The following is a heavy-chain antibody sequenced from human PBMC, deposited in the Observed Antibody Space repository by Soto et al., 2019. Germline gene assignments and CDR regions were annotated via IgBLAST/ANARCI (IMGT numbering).Heavy chain of an antibody. CDR1: GYSFTDYG. CDR2: ISTYNRNT. V-gene: IGHV1-18*04. Sequence: QVQLVQSGAEVKKPGASLKVSCQASGYSFTDYGIAWVRQAPGQGLAWVGWISTYNRNTSYAQKFQGRATMTTDTSANTAYMKLRSLTSDQTAMYYSSRYEYSSGWYIAPGMDDWGQGTPVTVSS. D-gene: IGHD6-19*01. CDR3: SRYEYSSGWYIAPGMDD. J-gene: IGHJ6*02.